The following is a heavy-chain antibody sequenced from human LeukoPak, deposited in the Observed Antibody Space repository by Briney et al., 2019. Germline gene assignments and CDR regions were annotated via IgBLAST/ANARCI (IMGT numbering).Heavy chain of an antibody. V-gene: IGHV3-33*01. CDR3: AREEVVDTATGTYYYYGMDV. D-gene: IGHD5-18*01. CDR2: IWYDGSNK. CDR1: GFTFSSYG. Sequence: GRSLRLSCAASGFTFSSYGMHWVRQAPGKGLEWVAVIWYDGSNKYYADSVKGRFTISRDNSKNTLYLQMNSLRAKDTAVYYCAREEVVDTATGTYYYYGMDVWGQGTTVTVSS. J-gene: IGHJ6*02.